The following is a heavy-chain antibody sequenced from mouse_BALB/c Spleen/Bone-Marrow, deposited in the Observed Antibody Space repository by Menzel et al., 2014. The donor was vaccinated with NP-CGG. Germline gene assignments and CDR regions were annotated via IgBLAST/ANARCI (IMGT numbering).Heavy chain of an antibody. CDR3: ARDSNDY. V-gene: IGHV5-6-3*01. CDR2: INSNGGST. Sequence: EVQGVESGGGLVQPGGSLKLSCAASRFTFSSYGMSWVRQTPDKRLELVATINSNGGSTYYPDSVKGRFTISRDNAKNTLYLQMSSLKSEDTAMYYCARDSNDYWGQGTTLTVSS. CDR1: RFTFSSYG. J-gene: IGHJ2*01.